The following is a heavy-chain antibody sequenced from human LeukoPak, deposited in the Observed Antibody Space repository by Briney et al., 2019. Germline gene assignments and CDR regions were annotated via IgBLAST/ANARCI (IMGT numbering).Heavy chain of an antibody. CDR3: ARDPGYSYGSYYFDY. V-gene: IGHV3-48*03. J-gene: IGHJ4*02. CDR2: ISSSGSTI. CDR1: GFTFSSYE. Sequence: GGSLRLSCAASGFTFSSYEMNWVRQAPGKGLEWVSYISSSGSTIYYADSVKGRFTISRDNAKNSLYLQMNSLRAEDTALYYCARDPGYSYGSYYFDYWGQGTLVTVSS. D-gene: IGHD5-18*01.